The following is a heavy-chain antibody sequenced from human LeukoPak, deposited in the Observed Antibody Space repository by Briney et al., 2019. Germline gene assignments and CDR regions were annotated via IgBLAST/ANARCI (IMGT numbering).Heavy chain of an antibody. CDR1: GVSISTYS. V-gene: IGHV4-59*01. CDR2: IYYSGTT. Sequence: SETLSLTCTVSGVSISTYSWSWIRQSPGKALEWIGYIYYSGTTNYNPSLKSRLTISVDTSKNQFSLKLSSVTAADTAVYYCARHLELLRWPWYFDYWGQGTLVTVSS. D-gene: IGHD4-23*01. J-gene: IGHJ4*02. CDR3: ARHLELLRWPWYFDY.